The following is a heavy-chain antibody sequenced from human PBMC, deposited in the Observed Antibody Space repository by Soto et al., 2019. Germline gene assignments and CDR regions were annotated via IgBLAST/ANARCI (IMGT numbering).Heavy chain of an antibody. D-gene: IGHD3-3*01. J-gene: IGHJ6*02. Sequence: SETLSLTCAVYGGSFSGYYWSWIRQPPGEGLEWIWEINHSGSTNYNPALKSRVTISVDTSKNQFALKLSSVTAADTAVYYCGRERGGIPIFGVVIPPYYYYGMKVWGQGPTVTVSS. CDR3: GRERGGIPIFGVVIPPYYYYGMKV. CDR2: INHSGST. V-gene: IGHV4-34*01. CDR1: GGSFSGYY.